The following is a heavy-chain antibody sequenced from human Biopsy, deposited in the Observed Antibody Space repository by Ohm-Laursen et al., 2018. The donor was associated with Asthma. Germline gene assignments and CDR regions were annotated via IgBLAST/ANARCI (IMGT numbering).Heavy chain of an antibody. CDR3: ARKAGSCISRTCYSLDF. V-gene: IGHV1-69*13. CDR2: INSVFGTT. Sequence: SVKISCKSLGGTFNTYVIGWVRQAPGQVLEWMGGINSVFGTTTYPQKFQDRVTITADDSTSTVYMELSSLRSEDTAVYYCARKAGSCISRTCYSLDFWGQGTLVTVSS. J-gene: IGHJ4*02. D-gene: IGHD2-2*01. CDR1: GGTFNTYV.